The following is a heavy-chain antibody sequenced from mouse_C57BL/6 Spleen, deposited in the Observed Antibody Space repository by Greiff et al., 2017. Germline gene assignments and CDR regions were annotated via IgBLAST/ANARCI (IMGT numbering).Heavy chain of an antibody. CDR1: GYTFTSYW. CDR3: ARDSNSYFDY. V-gene: IGHV1-50*01. J-gene: IGHJ2*01. D-gene: IGHD2-5*01. Sequence: QVQLKQPGAELVKPGASVKLSCKASGYTFTSYWMQWVKQRPGQGLEWIGEIDPSDSYTNYNQKFKGKATLTVDTSSSTAYMQLSSLTSEDSAVYYCARDSNSYFDYWGQGTTLTVSS. CDR2: IDPSDSYT.